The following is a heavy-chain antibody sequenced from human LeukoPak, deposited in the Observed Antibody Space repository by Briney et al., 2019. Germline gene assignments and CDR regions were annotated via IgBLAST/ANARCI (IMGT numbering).Heavy chain of an antibody. J-gene: IGHJ6*03. CDR3: ARSLPNNVLLWFGESHYMDV. CDR1: GGTFSSYA. D-gene: IGHD3-10*01. CDR2: IIPIFGTA. Sequence: SVKVSCKASGGTFSSYAISWVRQAPGQGLEWMGGIIPIFGTANYAQKFQGRVTITADKSTSTAYMELSSLRSEDTAVYYCARSLPNNVLLWFGESHYMDVWGEGTTVTVSS. V-gene: IGHV1-69*06.